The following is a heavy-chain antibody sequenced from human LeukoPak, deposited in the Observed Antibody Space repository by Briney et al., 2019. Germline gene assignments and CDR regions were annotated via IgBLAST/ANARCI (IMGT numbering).Heavy chain of an antibody. CDR2: ISYDGSNK. CDR3: AKGLLWFGELLLAPDYYYNYGMDG. Sequence: PGRSLRLSCAASGFTFSSYGMLWVRQAPGEGLEGVAVISYDGSNKYYAVSVKGRFTISRDNSKNTLYLQMHSLRAEDTAAYYCAKGLLWFGELLLAPDYYYNYGMDGWGQGTTVTVSS. J-gene: IGHJ6*02. D-gene: IGHD3-10*01. V-gene: IGHV3-30*18. CDR1: GFTFSSYG.